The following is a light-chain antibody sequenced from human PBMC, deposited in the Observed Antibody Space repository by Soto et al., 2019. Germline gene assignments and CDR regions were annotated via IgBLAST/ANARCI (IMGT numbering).Light chain of an antibody. Sequence: SYELTQPPSVSVSPGQTARITCSGDALPKQYAYWYQQKPGQAPVLVIYKDSERPSGIPERFSGSSSGTTVTLTISGVQAEDEADYYCQSADSSGTYQVFGTGTNVTVL. CDR2: KDS. V-gene: IGLV3-25*02. CDR1: ALPKQY. J-gene: IGLJ1*01. CDR3: QSADSSGTYQV.